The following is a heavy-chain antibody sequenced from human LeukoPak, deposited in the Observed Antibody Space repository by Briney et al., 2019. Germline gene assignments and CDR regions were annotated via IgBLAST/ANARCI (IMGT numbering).Heavy chain of an antibody. CDR2: IRYDGSNK. V-gene: IGHV3-30*02. J-gene: IGHJ5*02. CDR3: AKGMYSGSVTDS. CDR1: GFTFSSYW. D-gene: IGHD1-26*01. Sequence: GGSLRLSCAASGFTFSSYWMSWVRQAPGKGLEWVAFIRYDGSNKYYADSVKGRFTVSGDNSKNTLYLQMNSLRAEDTAVYYCAKGMYSGSVTDSWGQGTLVTVSS.